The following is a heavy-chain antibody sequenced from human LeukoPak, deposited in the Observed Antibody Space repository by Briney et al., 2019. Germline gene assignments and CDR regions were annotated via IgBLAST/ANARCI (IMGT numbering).Heavy chain of an antibody. D-gene: IGHD3-10*01. CDR2: LYRGGST. CDR3: ARGNYGSGSYYVGDAFDI. Sequence: GGSLRLSCAASGFTVGSNYMSWVRQAPGMGLEWVSSLYRGGSTYYAASVRGRLTISRDNSKSTLYLQMNSLRAEDTAVYYCARGNYGSGSYYVGDAFDIWGQGTMVTVSS. V-gene: IGHV3-53*01. CDR1: GFTVGSNY. J-gene: IGHJ3*02.